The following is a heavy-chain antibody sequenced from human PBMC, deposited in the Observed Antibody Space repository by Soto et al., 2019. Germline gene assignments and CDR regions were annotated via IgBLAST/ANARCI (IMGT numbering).Heavy chain of an antibody. CDR2: ISGSGGST. J-gene: IGHJ4*02. Sequence: PGGSLRLSCAASGFTFISYAMSWVLQAPGKGLEWVSAISGSGGSTYYADSVKGRFTISRDNSKNTLYLQMNSLRAEDTAVYYCAKYVPVERYFDYWGQGTLVTVSS. CDR1: GFTFISYA. V-gene: IGHV3-23*01. CDR3: AKYVPVERYFDY. D-gene: IGHD1-1*01.